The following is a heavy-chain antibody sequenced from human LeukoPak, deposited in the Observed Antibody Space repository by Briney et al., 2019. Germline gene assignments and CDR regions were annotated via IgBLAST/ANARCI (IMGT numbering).Heavy chain of an antibody. CDR3: ARDQWEPRGFDY. CDR1: GFTFSSFS. CDR2: IKQDGSEK. Sequence: GGSLRLSCAASGFTFSSFSMSWVRQAPGKGLEWVANIKQDGSEKYYVDSVKGRFTISRDNAKNSLYLQINSLRAEDTAVYYCARDQWEPRGFDYWGQGTLVSVSS. D-gene: IGHD1-26*01. V-gene: IGHV3-7*01. J-gene: IGHJ4*02.